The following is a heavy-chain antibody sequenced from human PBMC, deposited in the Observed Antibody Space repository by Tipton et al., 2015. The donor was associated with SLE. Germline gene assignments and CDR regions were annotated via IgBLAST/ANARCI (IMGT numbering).Heavy chain of an antibody. CDR1: GGSFSGYY. J-gene: IGHJ2*01. Sequence: TLSLTCAVYGGSFSGYYWSWIRQPPGRGLEWIGSIYYSGSTYYNPSLKSRVTISVDTSKNQFSLKLSSVTAADTAVYYCARGVQWGPAFDLWGRGTLVTVPS. D-gene: IGHD1-26*01. CDR2: IYYSGST. V-gene: IGHV4-34*01. CDR3: ARGVQWGPAFDL.